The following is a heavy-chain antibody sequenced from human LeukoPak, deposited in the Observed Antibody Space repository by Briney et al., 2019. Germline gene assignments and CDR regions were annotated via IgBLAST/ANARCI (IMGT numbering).Heavy chain of an antibody. D-gene: IGHD2-15*01. CDR2: INPKSGDT. CDR3: ARGGSRGKYYYYYYMDV. Sequence: EASVKVSCKASGYTFTEYYIHWVRQAPGQGLEWMGWINPKSGDTTYAQKFQGRVTMTRDTSISTAYMELSRLRSGDTAVYYCARGGSRGKYYYYYYMDVWGKGTTVTVSS. CDR1: GYTFTEYY. V-gene: IGHV1-2*02. J-gene: IGHJ6*03.